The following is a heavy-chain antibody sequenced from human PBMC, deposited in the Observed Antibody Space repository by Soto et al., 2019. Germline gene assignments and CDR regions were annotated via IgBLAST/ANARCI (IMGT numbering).Heavy chain of an antibody. Sequence: SETLSLTCTVYGGSFSGYYWSWIRQPPGKGLEWIGEVNLGGNTNYSPSLKSRVTISVDTSKNQFSLKLTSVTAADTAVYYCARGRPGYSSSWYERWSQGTLVTVSS. J-gene: IGHJ4*02. D-gene: IGHD6-13*01. V-gene: IGHV4-34*01. CDR2: VNLGGNT. CDR1: GGSFSGYY. CDR3: ARGRPGYSSSWYER.